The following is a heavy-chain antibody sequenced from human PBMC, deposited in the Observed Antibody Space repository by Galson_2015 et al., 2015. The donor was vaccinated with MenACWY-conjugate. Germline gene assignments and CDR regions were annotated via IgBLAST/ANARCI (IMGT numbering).Heavy chain of an antibody. CDR3: ATDPDGDLDFDY. Sequence: SLRLSCAVSGLTFSHYGVTWVRQAPGKGLDWVSHINSDSSNLLYADSAKGRFTVSRDNAKKSVYLHMNSLREDDTAMYYCATDPDGDLDFDY. V-gene: IGHV3-48*02. J-gene: IGHJ4*01. CDR1: GLTFSHYG. CDR2: INSDSSNL. D-gene: IGHD4-17*01.